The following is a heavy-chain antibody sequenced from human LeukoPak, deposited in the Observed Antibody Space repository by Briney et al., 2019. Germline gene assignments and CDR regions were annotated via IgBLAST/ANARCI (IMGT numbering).Heavy chain of an antibody. V-gene: IGHV3-48*03. D-gene: IGHD3-3*01. CDR3: ARDDFWSGYSYDL. J-gene: IGHJ2*01. CDR1: GFTFSSYE. CDR2: ISSSGSTI. Sequence: GGSLRLSCAASGFTFSSYEMNWVRQAPGKGLEWVSYISSSGSTIYYADSVKGRFTISRDNAKNSLYLQMNSLRAEDTAVYYCARDDFWSGYSYDLWGRGTLATVSS.